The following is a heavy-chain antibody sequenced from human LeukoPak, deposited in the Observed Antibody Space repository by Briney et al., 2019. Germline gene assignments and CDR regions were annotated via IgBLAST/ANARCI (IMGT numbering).Heavy chain of an antibody. CDR3: ARNAVPDRPFSGMDV. V-gene: IGHV1-69*13. D-gene: IGHD2-2*01. CDR2: IIPIFGTA. Sequence: GASVKVSCKASGGTFSSYAISWVRQAPGQGLEGMGGIIPIFGTANYAQKFQGRVTITADESTSTAYVELSSLRSEDTAVYYCARNAVPDRPFSGMDVWGKGTTVTVSS. CDR1: GGTFSSYA. J-gene: IGHJ6*04.